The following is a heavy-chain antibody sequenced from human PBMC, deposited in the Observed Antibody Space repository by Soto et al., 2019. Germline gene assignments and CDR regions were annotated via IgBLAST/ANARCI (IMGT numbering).Heavy chain of an antibody. CDR2: IYYSGST. CDR1: GGSISSYY. Sequence: TLCLTCTVSGGSISSYYWSWIRQPPGKGLEWIGYIYYSGSTNYNPSLKSRVTISVDTSKNQFSLKLSSVTAADTAVYYCARIQYYYDSSGYRRPYYYYGMDVWGQGTTVTVSS. J-gene: IGHJ6*02. V-gene: IGHV4-59*01. D-gene: IGHD3-22*01. CDR3: ARIQYYYDSSGYRRPYYYYGMDV.